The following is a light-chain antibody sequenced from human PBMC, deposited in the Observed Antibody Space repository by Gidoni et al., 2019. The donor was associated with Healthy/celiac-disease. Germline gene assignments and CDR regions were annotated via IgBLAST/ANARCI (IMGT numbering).Light chain of an antibody. J-gene: IGKJ4*01. V-gene: IGKV1-9*01. Sequence: IHLTPSPSFLSASVGDRVTITCRSSQGISSYLAWYQQKPGKAPKLLIYAASTLQSGVPSRFSGSGSGTEFTLTISSLQPEDFATYYCQQLNSYPLTVGGGTKVEIK. CDR3: QQLNSYPLT. CDR2: AAS. CDR1: QGISSY.